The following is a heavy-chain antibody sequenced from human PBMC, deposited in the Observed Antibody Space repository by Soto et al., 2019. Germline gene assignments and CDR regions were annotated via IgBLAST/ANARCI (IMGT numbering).Heavy chain of an antibody. Sequence: ASVKVSCKASGYTFTSYYMHWVRQAPGQGLECMGIINPSGGSTSYAQKFQGRVTMTRDTSTSTVYMELSSLRSEDTAVYYCARDPSALSCSGGSCYSENWFDPWGQGTLVTVSS. V-gene: IGHV1-46*01. CDR3: ARDPSALSCSGGSCYSENWFDP. CDR1: GYTFTSYY. D-gene: IGHD2-15*01. J-gene: IGHJ5*02. CDR2: INPSGGST.